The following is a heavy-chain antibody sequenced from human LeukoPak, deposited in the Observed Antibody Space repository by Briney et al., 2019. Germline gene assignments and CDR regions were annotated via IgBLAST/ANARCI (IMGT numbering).Heavy chain of an antibody. CDR2: ISYDGSNK. J-gene: IGHJ4*02. CDR1: GFTFSSYA. D-gene: IGHD4-17*01. CDR3: ARAKINSVTTSFDY. Sequence: GRSLRLSCAASGFTFSSYAMHWVRQAPGKGLEWVAVISYDGSNKYYADSVKGRFTISRDNSKNTLYLQMNSLRAEDTAVYYCARAKINSVTTSFDYWGQGTLVTVSS. V-gene: IGHV3-30*04.